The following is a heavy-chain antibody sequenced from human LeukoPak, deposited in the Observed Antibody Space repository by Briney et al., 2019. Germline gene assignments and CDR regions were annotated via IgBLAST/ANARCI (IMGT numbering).Heavy chain of an antibody. D-gene: IGHD5-18*01. Sequence: GGSLRLSCAASGFTFSSYSMNWVRQAPGKGLEWVSSISSSSSYIYYADSVKGRFTISRDNAKNPLYLQMNSLRAEDTAVYYCARDESAMVDYWGQGTLVTVSS. CDR2: ISSSSSYI. J-gene: IGHJ4*02. CDR3: ARDESAMVDY. V-gene: IGHV3-21*01. CDR1: GFTFSSYS.